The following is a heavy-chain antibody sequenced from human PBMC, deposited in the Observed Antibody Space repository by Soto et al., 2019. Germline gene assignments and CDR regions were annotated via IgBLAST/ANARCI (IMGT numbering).Heavy chain of an antibody. J-gene: IGHJ6*02. CDR1: GGSFSGYY. V-gene: IGHV4-34*01. CDR3: YGMDV. CDR2: INHSGTI. Sequence: PSETLSLTCAVYGGSFSGYYWTWIRQPPGKGLEWIGEINHSGTINFNPSIKSRLTISLDTSKKHFSLKLSSVTDADTAAYYYYGMDVWGQGTTVTVYS.